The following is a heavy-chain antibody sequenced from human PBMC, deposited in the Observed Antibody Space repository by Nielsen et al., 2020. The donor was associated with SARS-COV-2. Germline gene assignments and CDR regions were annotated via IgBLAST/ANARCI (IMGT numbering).Heavy chain of an antibody. CDR3: AKRRGVFMITGGGGGALDV. CDR1: GFNFNNYG. Sequence: GGSLRLSCTASGFNFNNYGFNWVRQAPGKGLEWVASISYEGSKKYYADSLEGRFTISTDFSRHTVYLQMNSLRVDDTAIYYCAKRRGVFMITGGGGGALDVWGQGTTVTVSS. CDR2: ISYEGSKK. D-gene: IGHD3-16*01. V-gene: IGHV3-30*18. J-gene: IGHJ6*02.